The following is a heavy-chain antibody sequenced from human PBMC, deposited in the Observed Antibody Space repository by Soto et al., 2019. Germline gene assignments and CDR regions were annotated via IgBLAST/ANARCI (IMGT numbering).Heavy chain of an antibody. CDR2: ISSSSSYI. CDR3: ARASQQLIAPPPKTFDP. CDR1: GFTCISYS. D-gene: IGHD6-13*01. V-gene: IGHV3-21*01. J-gene: IGHJ5*02. Sequence: GGSLRLSSTASGFTCISYSMNWVRQAPGKGLEWVSSISSSSSYIYYADSVKGRFTISRDNAKNSLYLQMNSLRAEDTAVYYCARASQQLIAPPPKTFDPWGQGTLVTVSS.